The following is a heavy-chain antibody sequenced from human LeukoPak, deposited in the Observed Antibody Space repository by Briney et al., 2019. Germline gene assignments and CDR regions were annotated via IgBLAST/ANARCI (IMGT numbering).Heavy chain of an antibody. J-gene: IGHJ6*03. CDR2: ISSSSRTI. CDR3: AKEGYCGGDCYYYYYYYMDV. V-gene: IGHV3-48*01. Sequence: GGSLRLSCAASGFTFSSYRMNWVRQAPGKGLEWVSYISSSSRTIYYADSVKGRFTISRDNAKNSLYLQMNSLRAEDTAVYYCAKEGYCGGDCYYYYYYYMDVWGKGTTVTVSS. CDR1: GFTFSSYR. D-gene: IGHD2-21*02.